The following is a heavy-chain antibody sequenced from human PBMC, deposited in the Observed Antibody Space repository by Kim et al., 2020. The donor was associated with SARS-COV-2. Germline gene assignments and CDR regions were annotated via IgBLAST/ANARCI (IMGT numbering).Heavy chain of an antibody. J-gene: IGHJ4*02. Sequence: KGRFTISRDDSKNTLYLQMNSLKTEDTAVYYCTTDNDFWSGYYWVTTDYWGQGTLVTVSS. CDR3: TTDNDFWSGYYWVTTDY. D-gene: IGHD3-3*01. V-gene: IGHV3-15*01.